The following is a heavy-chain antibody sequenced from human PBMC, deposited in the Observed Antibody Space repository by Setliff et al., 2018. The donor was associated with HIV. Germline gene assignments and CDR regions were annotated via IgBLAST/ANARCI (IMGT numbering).Heavy chain of an antibody. CDR1: GFTFDDYT. Sequence: VGSLRLSCAASGFTFDDYTMTWVRQAPGKGLEWVSGINWNGGSTGYADSVKGRFTISRDNAKNSLYLQMNSLRVEDTALYFCAKGRMYRSTTSWFCTFFDSWGQGTLVTVSS. V-gene: IGHV3-20*04. D-gene: IGHD2-2*01. J-gene: IGHJ4*02. CDR3: AKGRMYRSTTSWFCTFFDS. CDR2: INWNGGST.